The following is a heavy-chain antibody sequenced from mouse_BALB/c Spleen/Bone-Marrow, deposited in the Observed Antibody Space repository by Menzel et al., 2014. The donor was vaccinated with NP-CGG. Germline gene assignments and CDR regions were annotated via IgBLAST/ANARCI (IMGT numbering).Heavy chain of an antibody. Sequence: QVQLQQSGAELVRPGASVKLSCKASGYTFTSYWMNWVKQRPEQGLEWIGRIGPYDSETHYNQKFKDKAILTVDKSSSTAYMQLSSLTSEDSAVCYCARRRGTMITTRDAMDYWGQGTSVTVSS. D-gene: IGHD2-4*01. J-gene: IGHJ4*01. V-gene: IGHV1-52*01. CDR3: ARRRGTMITTRDAMDY. CDR1: GYTFTSYW. CDR2: IGPYDSET.